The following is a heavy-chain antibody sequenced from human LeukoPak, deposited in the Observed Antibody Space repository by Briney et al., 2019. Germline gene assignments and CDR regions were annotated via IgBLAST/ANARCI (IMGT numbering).Heavy chain of an antibody. V-gene: IGHV3-30*18. CDR3: AKLPYHDYDDAFDI. CDR1: GFTFSSYG. D-gene: IGHD4/OR15-4a*01. J-gene: IGHJ3*02. Sequence: GRSLRLSCAASGFTFSSYGMHWVRQAPGKGLEWVAVISYDGSNKYYADSVKGRFTISRDNSKNTLYLQMNSLRAEDTAVYYCAKLPYHDYDDAFDIWGQGTMVTVSS. CDR2: ISYDGSNK.